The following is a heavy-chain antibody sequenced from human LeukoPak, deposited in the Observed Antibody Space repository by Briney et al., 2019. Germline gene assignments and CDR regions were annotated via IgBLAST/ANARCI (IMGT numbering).Heavy chain of an antibody. CDR1: GGTFSSYT. J-gene: IGHJ3*02. V-gene: IGHV1-69*02. CDR3: ARATRSSPAGYCSSTSCYRDAFDT. Sequence: ASVKVSCKASGGTFSSYTISWVRQAPGQGLEWMGRIIPILGIANYAQKFQGRVTITADKSTSTAYMEQSSLRSEDTAVYYCARATRSSPAGYCSSTSCYRDAFDTWGQGTMVTVSS. CDR2: IIPILGIA. D-gene: IGHD2-2*01.